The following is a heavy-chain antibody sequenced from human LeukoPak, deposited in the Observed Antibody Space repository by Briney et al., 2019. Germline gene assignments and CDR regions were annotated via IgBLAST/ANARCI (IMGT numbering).Heavy chain of an antibody. CDR3: AHKLGSGYYYGSGSYFNAFDI. CDR2: IYWDDDK. Sequence: ESGPTLVNPTQTLTLTCTFSGFSLSASGVGVGWIRQPPGKALEWLALIYWDDDKRYSPSLKSRLTITKDTSKNQVVLTMTNMDPVDTATYYCAHKLGSGYYYGSGSYFNAFDIWGQGTMVTVSS. J-gene: IGHJ3*02. CDR1: GFSLSASGVG. V-gene: IGHV2-5*02. D-gene: IGHD3-10*01.